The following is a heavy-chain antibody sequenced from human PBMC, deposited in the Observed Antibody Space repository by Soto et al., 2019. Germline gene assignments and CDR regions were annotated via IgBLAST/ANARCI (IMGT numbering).Heavy chain of an antibody. D-gene: IGHD3-10*01. CDR3: ARLTMAQDAFDI. CDR1: GYTFTSCG. V-gene: IGHV1-18*01. Sequence: QVQLEQSGAEVKKPGASVKVAFKAYGYTFTSCGISWVRQALGQGLEWMGWIRAYNGKTNYAQKLQGRVTMTTDTSTSTAYMELRSLRSDDTAVYFCARLTMAQDAFDIWGQGTMVTFSS. CDR2: IRAYNGKT. J-gene: IGHJ3*02.